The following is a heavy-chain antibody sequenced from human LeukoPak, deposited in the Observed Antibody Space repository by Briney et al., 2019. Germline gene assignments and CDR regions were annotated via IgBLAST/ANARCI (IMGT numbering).Heavy chain of an antibody. CDR2: IYYSGST. D-gene: IGHD6-19*01. CDR3: ASSSGWTLYYFDY. Sequence: NTSQTLSLTCTVSGGSISSGDYYWSWIRQPPGKGLEWIGYIYYSGSTYYNPSLKSRVTISVDTSKNQFSLKLSSVTAADTAVYYCASSSGWTLYYFDYWGQGTLVTVSS. CDR1: GGSISSGDYY. J-gene: IGHJ4*02. V-gene: IGHV4-30-4*01.